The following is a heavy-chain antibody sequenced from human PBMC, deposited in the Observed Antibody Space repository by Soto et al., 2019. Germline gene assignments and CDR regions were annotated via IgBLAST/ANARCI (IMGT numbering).Heavy chain of an antibody. CDR1: GYRFTVDS. CDR2: IYPGDSDT. V-gene: IGHV5-51*03. CDR3: ASRGIVVVVDATRPYYGMDV. Sequence: PGQFLNIAGRGCGYRFTVDSIGWVRQRTGKGLEWMGIIYPGDSDTRYSPSFQGRVTISADKSISTAYLQWSSLKASDTAMYYCASRGIVVVVDATRPYYGMDVRGQGTTGTV. D-gene: IGHD2-15*01. J-gene: IGHJ6*02.